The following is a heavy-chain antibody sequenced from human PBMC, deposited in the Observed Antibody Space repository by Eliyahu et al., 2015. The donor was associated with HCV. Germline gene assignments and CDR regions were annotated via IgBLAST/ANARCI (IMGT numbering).Heavy chain of an antibody. CDR1: GFTFSGSA. Sequence: LVQPGGSLKLSCAASGFTFSGSAMHWVRQASGKGLEWVGRIRSKANSYATAYAASVKGRFTISRDDSKNTAYLPNEHPETEDTAVYYCTVMDYGGNSVYFDYWGQGTLVTVSS. CDR2: IRSKANSYAT. J-gene: IGHJ4*02. CDR3: TVMDYGGNSVYFDY. D-gene: IGHD4-23*01. V-gene: IGHV3-73*01.